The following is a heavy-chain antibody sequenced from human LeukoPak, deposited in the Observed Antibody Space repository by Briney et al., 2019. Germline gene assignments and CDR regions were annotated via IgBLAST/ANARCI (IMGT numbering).Heavy chain of an antibody. Sequence: ASVKVSCKASGGTFSSYAISWVRQAPGQGLEWMGGITPIFGAATYAQKFQGRVTITADVSTSTAYMELSSLRSDDTAVYYCAREGRGWYFDLWGRGTLVTVSS. D-gene: IGHD3-10*01. V-gene: IGHV1-69*13. CDR3: AREGRGWYFDL. CDR2: ITPIFGAA. CDR1: GGTFSSYA. J-gene: IGHJ2*01.